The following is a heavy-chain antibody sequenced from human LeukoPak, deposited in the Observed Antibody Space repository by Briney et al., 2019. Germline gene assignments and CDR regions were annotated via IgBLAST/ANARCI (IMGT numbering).Heavy chain of an antibody. CDR2: INAGNGNT. D-gene: IGHD3-3*01. J-gene: IGHJ4*02. V-gene: IGHV1-3*01. CDR3: AREDTIFGVADFDY. Sequence: ASVKVSCKASGYTFTSYAMHWVRQAPGQRLEWMGWINAGNGNTKYSQKFQGRVTITRDTSASTAYMELSSLRSDDTAVYYCAREDTIFGVADFDYWGQGTLVTVSS. CDR1: GYTFTSYA.